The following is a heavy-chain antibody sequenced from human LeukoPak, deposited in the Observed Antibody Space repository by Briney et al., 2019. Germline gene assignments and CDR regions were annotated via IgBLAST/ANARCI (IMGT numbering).Heavy chain of an antibody. CDR2: ISYDGSNE. CDR3: AKPESYYYDSSGYFDY. J-gene: IGHJ4*02. D-gene: IGHD3-22*01. Sequence: PGGSLRLSCAASGFTFSSYGMHWVRQAPGKGLEWVAVISYDGSNEYYADSVKGRFTISRDNSKNTLYLQMNSLRAEDTAVYYCAKPESYYYDSSGYFDYWGQGTLVTVSS. V-gene: IGHV3-30*18. CDR1: GFTFSSYG.